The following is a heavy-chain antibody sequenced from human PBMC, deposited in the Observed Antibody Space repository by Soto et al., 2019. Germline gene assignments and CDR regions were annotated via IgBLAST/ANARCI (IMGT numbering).Heavy chain of an antibody. J-gene: IGHJ4*02. CDR3: ASWGGSSSSSDFDY. CDR1: GYTFTSYD. V-gene: IGHV1-8*01. CDR2: MNPNSGNT. Sequence: GASVKVSCKASGYTFTSYDINWVRQATGQGLEWMGWMNPNSGNTGYAQKFQGRFTMTRNTSISTAYMELSSLRSEDSAVYYCASWGGSSSSSDFDYWGQGTLVTVSS. D-gene: IGHD6-6*01.